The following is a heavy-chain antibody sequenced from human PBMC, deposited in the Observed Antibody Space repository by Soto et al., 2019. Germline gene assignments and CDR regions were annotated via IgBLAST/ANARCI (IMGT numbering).Heavy chain of an antibody. CDR2: ISAYNGNT. V-gene: IGHV1-18*01. CDR3: ARVGTPIDY. CDR1: GYTFTTFG. Sequence: QVQLVQSGAEVKKPGASVKVSCKASGYTFTTFGISWVRQAPGQGLEWLGWISAYNGNTNYAQNFQGRVTMPTDTSTSTAYMELRSLGSDVTAVYSCARVGTPIDYWGQGTLVTVSS. D-gene: IGHD7-27*01. J-gene: IGHJ4*02.